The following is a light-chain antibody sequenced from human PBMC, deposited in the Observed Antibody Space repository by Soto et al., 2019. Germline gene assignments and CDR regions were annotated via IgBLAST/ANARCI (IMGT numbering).Light chain of an antibody. J-gene: IGLJ1*01. CDR3: CSYAGSSTYV. CDR1: SSDVGSYNL. V-gene: IGLV2-23*01. CDR2: EGS. Sequence: QSALTQPASVSGSPGQSITISCTGTSSDVGSYNLVSWYQQHPGKAPKLTIYEGSKRPSGVSNRFSGSKSGNTASLTISGLQAEDEADYCCCSYAGSSTYVFGTGTKLTVL.